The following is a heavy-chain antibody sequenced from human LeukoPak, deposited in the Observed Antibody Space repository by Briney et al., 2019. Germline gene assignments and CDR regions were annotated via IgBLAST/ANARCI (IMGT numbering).Heavy chain of an antibody. V-gene: IGHV1-24*01. CDR2: FDPEDGET. Sequence: ASVKVSCKVSGYTLTELSMHWVRQAPGKGLEWMGGFDPEDGETIYAQKFQGRVTMTEDTSTDTAYMELSSLRSEDTAVYYCATAWGCSGGSCYSRLYYYYGMDVWGQGTTVTVSS. D-gene: IGHD2-15*01. J-gene: IGHJ6*02. CDR3: ATAWGCSGGSCYSRLYYYYGMDV. CDR1: GYTLTELS.